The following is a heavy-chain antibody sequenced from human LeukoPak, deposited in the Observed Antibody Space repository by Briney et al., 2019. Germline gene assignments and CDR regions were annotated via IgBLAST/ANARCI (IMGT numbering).Heavy chain of an antibody. CDR3: ARDRAIAAAGTEEFDY. D-gene: IGHD6-13*01. V-gene: IGHV3-20*04. CDR2: INWNGGST. J-gene: IGHJ4*02. CDR1: EFSVGSNY. Sequence: GGSLRLSCAASEFSVGSNYMTWVRQAPGKGLEWVSGINWNGGSTGYADSVKGRFTISRDNAKNSLYLQMNSLRAEDTALYYCARDRAIAAAGTEEFDYWGQGTLVTVSS.